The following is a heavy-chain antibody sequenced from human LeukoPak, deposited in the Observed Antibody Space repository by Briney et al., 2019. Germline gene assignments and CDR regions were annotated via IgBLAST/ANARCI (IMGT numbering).Heavy chain of an antibody. CDR1: GFTFSSYG. V-gene: IGHV3-30*18. D-gene: IGHD4-17*01. Sequence: PGGSLRLSCAASGFTFSSYGMHWVRQAPGKGLEWVAVISYDGSNKYYADSVKGQFTISRDNSKNTLYLQMNSLRAEDTAVYYCAKEGDYGALRGYYGMDVWGQGTTVTVSS. CDR2: ISYDGSNK. J-gene: IGHJ6*02. CDR3: AKEGDYGALRGYYGMDV.